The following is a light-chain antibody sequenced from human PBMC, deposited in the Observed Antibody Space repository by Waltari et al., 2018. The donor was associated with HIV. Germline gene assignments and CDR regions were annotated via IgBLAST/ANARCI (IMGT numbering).Light chain of an antibody. Sequence: NFILTQPHSVSESPGKMVTISCTRSSGSIASDYVQWYQQRLGSAPTVVIYDHRQRPSGVPDRFSGSIDSSSNSASLPISGLRSEDAADSYCQSSYSNSQVFGGGTKLTVL. CDR2: DHR. CDR3: QSSYSNSQV. J-gene: IGLJ2*01. V-gene: IGLV6-57*03. CDR1: SGSIASDY.